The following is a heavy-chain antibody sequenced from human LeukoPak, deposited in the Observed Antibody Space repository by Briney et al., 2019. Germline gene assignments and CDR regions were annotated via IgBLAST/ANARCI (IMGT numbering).Heavy chain of an antibody. CDR3: TTGPFDYYGSASYLANGMDV. CDR1: GFTFGNAW. Sequence: GGSLRLSCAASGFTFGNAWMSWVRQAPGKGLEWVGRIISKTDGGTTDYTAPVKGRFTISRDDSKNTLYLQMNSLKTEDTAVYYCTTGPFDYYGSASYLANGMDVWGQGTTVTVSS. CDR2: IISKTDGGTT. J-gene: IGHJ6*02. D-gene: IGHD3-10*01. V-gene: IGHV3-15*01.